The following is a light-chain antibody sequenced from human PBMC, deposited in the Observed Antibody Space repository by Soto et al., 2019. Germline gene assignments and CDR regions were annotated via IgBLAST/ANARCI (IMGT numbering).Light chain of an antibody. V-gene: IGLV1-51*01. Sequence: QSVLTQPPSVSAAPGQTVTLSCSGSISNIGNNYVSWFQQFPGTGPKLLIYDNYKRPSGIPDRFSGSKSGTSATLGITGLQIVDEADYYCATWDSSLSAAVFGGGTKVTVL. J-gene: IGLJ2*01. CDR3: ATWDSSLSAAV. CDR1: ISNIGNNY. CDR2: DNY.